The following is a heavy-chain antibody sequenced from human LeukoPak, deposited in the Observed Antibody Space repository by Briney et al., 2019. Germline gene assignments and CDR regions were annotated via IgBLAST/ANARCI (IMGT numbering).Heavy chain of an antibody. Sequence: PGGSLRLSCAASGFTFSSYSMNWVRQAPGKGLEWVSSISSSSSYIYYADSVKGRFTISRDNAKNSLYLQMNSLRAEDTAVYYCARGDGYSVGPDYWGQGTLVTVSP. CDR1: GFTFSSYS. J-gene: IGHJ4*02. V-gene: IGHV3-21*01. D-gene: IGHD5-24*01. CDR2: ISSSSSYI. CDR3: ARGDGYSVGPDY.